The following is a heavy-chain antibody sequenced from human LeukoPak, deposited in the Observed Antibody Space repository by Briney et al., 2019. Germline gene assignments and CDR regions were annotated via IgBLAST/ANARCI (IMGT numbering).Heavy chain of an antibody. CDR3: ARHVNDYGDMYYYYMDV. CDR1: GYSFTSYW. CDR2: IYPGDSDS. Sequence: GESLKISCKGSGYSFTSYWIGEVREMPGKGREGMGIIYPGDSDSRYSASFQGQVTISADKSISTAYLQWSSLKASDTAMYYCARHVNDYGDMYYYYMDVWGKGTPVTVS. V-gene: IGHV5-51*01. J-gene: IGHJ6*03. D-gene: IGHD4-17*01.